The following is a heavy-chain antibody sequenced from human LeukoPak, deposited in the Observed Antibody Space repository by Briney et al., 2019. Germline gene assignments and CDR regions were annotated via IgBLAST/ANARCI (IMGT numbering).Heavy chain of an antibody. Sequence: GGSLRLSCAASGFTFSTYWMSWVRQAPGKGLEYVANINQDGSEKYYVDSVKGGFTFSRDNAKNSLYLQMNRLRDEDTAVYYCARDPRSGSYFDYWGQGTLVTVFS. V-gene: IGHV3-7*01. D-gene: IGHD1-26*01. CDR1: GFTFSTYW. J-gene: IGHJ4*02. CDR3: ARDPRSGSYFDY. CDR2: INQDGSEK.